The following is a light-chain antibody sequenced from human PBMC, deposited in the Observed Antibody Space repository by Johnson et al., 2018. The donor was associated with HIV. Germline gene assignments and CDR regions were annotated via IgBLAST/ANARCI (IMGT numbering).Light chain of an antibody. CDR1: NSNIGNNY. CDR3: GTWDNSLSTGAV. CDR2: ENN. Sequence: QSVLTQPPSVSAAPGQKVTISCSGSNSNIGNNYVSWYQQLPGTAPKLLIYENNKRPSGIPDRFSGSKSGTSATLGIAGLQTGDEAEYYCGTWDNSLSTGAVFGTGTKVTVL. V-gene: IGLV1-51*02. J-gene: IGLJ1*01.